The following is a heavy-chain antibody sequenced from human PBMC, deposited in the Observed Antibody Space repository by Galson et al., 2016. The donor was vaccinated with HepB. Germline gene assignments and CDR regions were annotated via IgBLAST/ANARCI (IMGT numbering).Heavy chain of an antibody. V-gene: IGHV3-33*01. J-gene: IGHJ4*02. D-gene: IGHD3-22*01. CDR1: GFTSSSYG. CDR2: VWYDGSKK. CDR3: ATGDDSSGHYPFYY. Sequence: SLRLSCAASGFTSSSYGVYWVRQAPGKGLEWVAVVWYDGSKKYYADSVKGRFTISRDNSKNTLFLEMNSLRAEDTAVYYCATGDDSSGHYPFYYWGQGTLVTVST.